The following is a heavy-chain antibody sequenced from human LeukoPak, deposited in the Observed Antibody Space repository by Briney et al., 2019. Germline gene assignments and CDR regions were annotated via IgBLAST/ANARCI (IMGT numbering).Heavy chain of an antibody. Sequence: ASVKVSCKASGYTFTSYGISWVRQAPGQGLEWMGWISAHNGNTNYAQKLQGRVTMTTDTSTSTAYMELRSLRSDDTAVYYCARDGESYYYDSSGYPFDPWGQGTLVTVSS. CDR2: ISAHNGNT. J-gene: IGHJ5*02. V-gene: IGHV1-18*01. CDR1: GYTFTSYG. CDR3: ARDGESYYYDSSGYPFDP. D-gene: IGHD3-22*01.